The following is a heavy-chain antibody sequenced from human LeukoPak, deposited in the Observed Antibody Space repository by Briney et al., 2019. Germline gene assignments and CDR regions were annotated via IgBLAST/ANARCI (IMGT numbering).Heavy chain of an antibody. J-gene: IGHJ4*02. CDR1: GFTFRTYW. CDR3: ATGSGWYYFDY. CDR2: IKQDGTEK. D-gene: IGHD6-19*01. V-gene: IGHV3-7*01. Sequence: GGSLRLSCATSGFTFRTYWMNWVRQAPGEGLQWLASIKQDGTEKYYVDSVKGRCTISRDNAKNSLYLQMSSLRAADTALYYCATGSGWYYFDYWGQGTLVTVSS.